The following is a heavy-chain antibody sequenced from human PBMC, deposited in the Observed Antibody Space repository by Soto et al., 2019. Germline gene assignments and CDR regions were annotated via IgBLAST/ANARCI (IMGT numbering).Heavy chain of an antibody. D-gene: IGHD1-7*01. CDR2: ISAYNGNT. CDR3: ARDGYNWNYEEEYYFDY. J-gene: IGHJ4*02. Sequence: ASVKVSCKASGYTFTSYGISWVRQAPGQGLEWMGWISAYNGNTNYAQELQGRVTMTTDTSTSTAYMELRSLRSDDTAVYYCARDGYNWNYEEEYYFDYWGQGTLVTVSS. CDR1: GYTFTSYG. V-gene: IGHV1-18*01.